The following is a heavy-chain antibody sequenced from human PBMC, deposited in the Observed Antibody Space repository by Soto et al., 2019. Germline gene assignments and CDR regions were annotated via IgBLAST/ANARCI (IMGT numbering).Heavy chain of an antibody. Sequence: QVQLQESGPGLVKASQTLSLTCNVSGGSISSGGYYWTWIRQHPGKGLEWIGNIHHSGSTFYTPSIESRVSISVDTSKNQFSLKLSSVTAAEAAVYFCVRGVLSWGPGTLVTVSS. CDR1: GGSISSGGYY. CDR3: VRGVLS. V-gene: IGHV4-31*03. CDR2: IHHSGST. J-gene: IGHJ1*01. D-gene: IGHD3-10*01.